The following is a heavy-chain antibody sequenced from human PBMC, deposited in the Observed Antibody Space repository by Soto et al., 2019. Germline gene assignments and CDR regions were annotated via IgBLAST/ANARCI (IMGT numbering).Heavy chain of an antibody. V-gene: IGHV3-66*01. CDR1: GFTVSSNY. CDR3: ARDIGASGAHY. Sequence: GSLRLSCAVSGFTVSSNYMGWVRQAPGRGLEWVSVIYSAGSTYSADSVKGRFTISRDTSKNTLYLQMSSLRAEDTAVYYCARDIGASGAHYWGQGTLVTVSS. D-gene: IGHD3-16*01. J-gene: IGHJ4*02. CDR2: IYSAGST.